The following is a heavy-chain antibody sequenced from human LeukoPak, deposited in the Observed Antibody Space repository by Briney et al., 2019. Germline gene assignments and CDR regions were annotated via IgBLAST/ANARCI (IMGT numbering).Heavy chain of an antibody. CDR2: IIPILGIA. D-gene: IGHD3-22*01. V-gene: IGHV1-69*04. Sequence: SVKVSCKASGGTFSSYAISWVRQAPGQGLEWMGRIIPILGIANYAQKVQGRVTITADKSTSTAYMELSSLRSEDTAVYYCARGVAYDSSDYYAYYYGMDVWGQGTTVTVSS. CDR1: GGTFSSYA. CDR3: ARGVAYDSSDYYAYYYGMDV. J-gene: IGHJ6*02.